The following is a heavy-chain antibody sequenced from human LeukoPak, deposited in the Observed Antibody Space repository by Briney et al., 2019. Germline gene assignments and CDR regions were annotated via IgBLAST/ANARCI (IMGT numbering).Heavy chain of an antibody. CDR3: ARDGGSSTKEPTGGYYYYGMDV. CDR2: TYSDGST. D-gene: IGHD1-1*01. CDR1: GFTVSRNY. V-gene: IGHV3-53*01. J-gene: IGHJ6*02. Sequence: GGSLRLSCAASGFTVSRNYMSWVRQAPGRGLEWVSLTYSDGSTSYTESVKGRFTISRDNSKNTLSLQLNSLRAEDTAVCYCARDGGSSTKEPTGGYYYYGMDVWGQGTTVTVSS.